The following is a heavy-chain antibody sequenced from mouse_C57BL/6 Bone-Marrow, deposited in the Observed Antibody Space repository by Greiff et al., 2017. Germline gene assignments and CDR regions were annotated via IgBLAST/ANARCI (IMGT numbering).Heavy chain of an antibody. D-gene: IGHD1-1*01. CDR1: GYTFTGYW. CDR2: ILPGSGST. V-gene: IGHV1-9*01. J-gene: IGHJ4*01. CDR3: ARSGITTVVYYYAMDY. Sequence: ESGAELMKPGASVKLSCKATGYTFTGYWIEWVKQRPGHGLEWIGEILPGSGSTNYNEKFKGKATFTAATSSNTAYMQLSSLTTEDSAIYYCARSGITTVVYYYAMDYWGQGTSVTVSS.